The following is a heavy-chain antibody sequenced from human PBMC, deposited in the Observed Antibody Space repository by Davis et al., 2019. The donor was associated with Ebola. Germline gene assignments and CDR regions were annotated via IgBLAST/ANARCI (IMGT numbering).Heavy chain of an antibody. Sequence: HSQTLSLTCAISGDSVSSNRAAWNWIRQSPSRGLEWLGRTYYRSKWYDEYAVSVKSRITINPDTSKNQFSLQLNSVTPEDTAVYYCAREGGSGWYYDYWGQGTLVTVSS. V-gene: IGHV6-1*01. CDR1: GDSVSSNRAA. CDR2: TYYRSKWYD. CDR3: AREGGSGWYYDY. D-gene: IGHD6-19*01. J-gene: IGHJ4*02.